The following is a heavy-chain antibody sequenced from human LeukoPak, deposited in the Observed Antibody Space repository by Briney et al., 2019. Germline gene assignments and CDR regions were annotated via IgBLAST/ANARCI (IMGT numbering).Heavy chain of an antibody. CDR3: TTIAEGSSWYGPPNFDY. D-gene: IGHD6-13*01. CDR1: GFTFSSYS. CDR2: ISSSSSYI. Sequence: GGSLRLSCAASGFTFSSYSMNWVRQAPGKGLEWVSSISSSSSYIYYADSVKGRFTISRDNAKNSLYLQMNSLRAEDTAVYYCTTIAEGSSWYGPPNFDYWGQGTLVTVSS. J-gene: IGHJ4*02. V-gene: IGHV3-21*04.